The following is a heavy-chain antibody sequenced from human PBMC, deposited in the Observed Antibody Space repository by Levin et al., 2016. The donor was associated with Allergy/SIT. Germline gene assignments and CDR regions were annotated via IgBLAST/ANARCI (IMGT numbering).Heavy chain of an antibody. CDR2: IYPGDSDT. V-gene: IGHV5-51*01. Sequence: VRQMPGKGLEWMGIIYPGDSDTRYSPSFQGQVTISADKSISTAYLQWSSLKASDTAMYYCARRVSEEWELPYYFDYWGQGTLVTVSS. CDR3: ARRVSEEWELPYYFDY. J-gene: IGHJ4*02. D-gene: IGHD1-26*01.